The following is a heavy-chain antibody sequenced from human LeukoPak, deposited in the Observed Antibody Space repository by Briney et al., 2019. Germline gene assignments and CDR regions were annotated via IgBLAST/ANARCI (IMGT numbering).Heavy chain of an antibody. V-gene: IGHV1-3*01. CDR3: ARDTVGSYLRGMDV. CDR2: INAGNGNT. Sequence: GASVKVSCKASGYTFTSYGIGWVRQAPGQRLEWMGWINAGNGNTKYPQKFQGRVTITRDTSASTAYMELSSLRSEDTAVYYCARDTVGSYLRGMDVWGQGTTVTVSS. CDR1: GYTFTSYG. J-gene: IGHJ6*02. D-gene: IGHD3-10*01.